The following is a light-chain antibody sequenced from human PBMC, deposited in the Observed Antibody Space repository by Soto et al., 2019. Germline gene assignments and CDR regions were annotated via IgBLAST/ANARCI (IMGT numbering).Light chain of an antibody. J-gene: IGKJ2*01. V-gene: IGKV3D-20*01. CDR3: QQYGSSPPYT. CDR2: DAS. CDR1: QSVSNSY. Sequence: EIVLTQSPATLSLSPGERATLSCGASQSVSNSYLAWYQQKPGLAPRLLIYDASSRAPGIPDRFSGSGSGTDFTLTISRLEPEDFAVYYCQQYGSSPPYTFGQGTKLEIK.